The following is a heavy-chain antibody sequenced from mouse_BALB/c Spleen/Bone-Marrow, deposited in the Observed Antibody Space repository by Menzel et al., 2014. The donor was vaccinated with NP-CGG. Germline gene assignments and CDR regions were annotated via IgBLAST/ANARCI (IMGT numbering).Heavy chain of an antibody. CDR2: IDPANGNT. D-gene: IGHD2-4*01. CDR3: AGYDYYQAWFAY. J-gene: IGHJ3*01. V-gene: IGHV14-3*02. CDR1: GFNIKDTY. Sequence: EGQLQESGAELVKPGASVKLSCTASGFNIKDTYMHWVKQRPEQGLEWIGRIDPANGNTRYDPKFQGKATITADTSSNTAYLQLSSLTSEDTAVYYCAGYDYYQAWFAYWGQGTLVTVSA.